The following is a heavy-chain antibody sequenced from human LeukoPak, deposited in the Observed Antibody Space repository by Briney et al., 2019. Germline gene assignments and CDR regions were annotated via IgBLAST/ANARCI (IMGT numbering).Heavy chain of an antibody. D-gene: IGHD3-16*01. Sequence: GASVKVSCKASGGTFSSYAISWVRQAPGQGLEWMGGIIPIFGTANYAQKFQGRVTITADKSTSTAYMELSRLRSDDTAVYYCARDTGETSNYYYYYYMDVWGKGTTVTVSS. CDR3: ARDTGETSNYYYYYYMDV. CDR2: IIPIFGTA. CDR1: GGTFSSYA. J-gene: IGHJ6*03. V-gene: IGHV1-69*06.